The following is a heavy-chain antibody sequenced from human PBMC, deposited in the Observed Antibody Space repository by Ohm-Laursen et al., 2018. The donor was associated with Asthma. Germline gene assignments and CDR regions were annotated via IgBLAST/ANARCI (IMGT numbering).Heavy chain of an antibody. CDR1: GFTFSDYY. CDR3: ARDPLVGDYFYYYYYYGMDV. V-gene: IGHV3-11*01. D-gene: IGHD4-17*01. J-gene: IGHJ6*02. CDR2: ISSSGSTI. Sequence: GSLRLSCAASGFTFSDYYMSWIRQAPGKGLEWVSYISSSGSTIYYADSVKGRFTISRDNAKNSLYLQMNSLRAEDTAVYYCARDPLVGDYFYYYYYYGMDVWGQGTTVTVSS.